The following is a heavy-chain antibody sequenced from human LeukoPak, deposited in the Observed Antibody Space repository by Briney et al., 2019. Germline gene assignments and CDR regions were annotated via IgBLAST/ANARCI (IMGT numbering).Heavy chain of an antibody. V-gene: IGHV3-72*01. CDR2: IRDKANSYTT. CDR3: ARGASSSSPAYYHGLDV. J-gene: IGHJ6*02. D-gene: IGHD2-2*01. Sequence: GGSLRLSCVASGFTFSDHYMDWVRQAPGKVLEWVGRIRDKANSYTTEYAASVKGRYTISRDDSKSSLYLQMNSLRTEDTAVFYWARGASSSSPAYYHGLDVWGQGTTVTVSS. CDR1: GFTFSDHY.